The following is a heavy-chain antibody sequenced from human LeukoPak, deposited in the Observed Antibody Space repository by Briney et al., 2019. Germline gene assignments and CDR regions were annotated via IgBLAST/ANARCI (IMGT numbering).Heavy chain of an antibody. J-gene: IGHJ4*02. CDR1: GFTVSSNY. V-gene: IGHV3-53*01. D-gene: IGHD3-10*01. CDR2: IYSGGST. Sequence: GGSLRLSCAASGFTVSSNYMSWVRQAPGKGLEWVSVIYSGGSTYYADSVKGRFTTSRDNSKNTLYLQMNSLRAEDTAVYYCARHSLWFGELLPSPFDYWGQGTLVTVSS. CDR3: ARHSLWFGELLPSPFDY.